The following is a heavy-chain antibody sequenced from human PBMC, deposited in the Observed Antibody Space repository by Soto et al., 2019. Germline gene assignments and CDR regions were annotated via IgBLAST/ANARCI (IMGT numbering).Heavy chain of an antibody. D-gene: IGHD4-4*01. Sequence: GGSLRLSCAASGFTFSSYWMSWVRQAPGKGLEWVANIKQDGSEKYYVDSVKGRFTISRDNAKNSLYLQMSSLRAEDTAVYYCARKGTTILGKPPNRLYFDLWGRGTLVTVSS. CDR3: ARKGTTILGKPPNRLYFDL. J-gene: IGHJ2*01. CDR1: GFTFSSYW. V-gene: IGHV3-7*03. CDR2: IKQDGSEK.